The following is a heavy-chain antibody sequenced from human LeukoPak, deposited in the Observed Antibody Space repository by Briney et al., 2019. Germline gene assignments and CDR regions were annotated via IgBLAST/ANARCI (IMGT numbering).Heavy chain of an antibody. V-gene: IGHV4-31*03. CDR3: ARGIAAAGRYWYFDL. J-gene: IGHJ2*01. D-gene: IGHD6-13*01. CDR1: GGSISSGGYY. CDR2: IYYSGST. Sequence: SQTLSLTCTVSGGSISSGGYYWSWIRQHPGKGLEWIGYIYYSGSTYYNPSLKSRVTISVDTSKNQFSLKLSSVTAADTAVYYCARGIAAAGRYWYFDLWGRGTLVTVPS.